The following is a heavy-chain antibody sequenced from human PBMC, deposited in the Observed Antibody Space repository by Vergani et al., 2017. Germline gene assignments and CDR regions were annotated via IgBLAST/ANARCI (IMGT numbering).Heavy chain of an antibody. D-gene: IGHD4-17*01. CDR1: GGSISSYY. CDR3: ARSPTVTTWGDAFDI. V-gene: IGHV4-59*01. J-gene: IGHJ3*02. Sequence: QVQLQESGPGLVKPSETLSLTCTVSGGSISSYYWSWIRQPPGKGLEWIGYIYYSGSTNYNPSLKSPVTISVDTSKNHFSMKLTSVTAADTAVYYCARSPTVTTWGDAFDIWGQGTMVTVSS. CDR2: IYYSGST.